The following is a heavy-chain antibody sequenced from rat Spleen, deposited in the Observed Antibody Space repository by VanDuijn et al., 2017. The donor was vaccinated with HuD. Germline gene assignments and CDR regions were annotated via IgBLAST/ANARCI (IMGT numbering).Heavy chain of an antibody. V-gene: IGHV3-3*01. J-gene: IGHJ2*01. Sequence: EVQLQESGPGLVKPSQSLSLTCSVTGYSITSSYRWNWIRKFPGNKLEWMGYINSAGSTNYNPSLKSRISITRDTSKNQFFLQVNSVTTEDTATYYCARSMHYYDGTRDWGQGVMVTVSS. CDR1: GYSITSSYR. D-gene: IGHD1-12*02. CDR2: INSAGST. CDR3: ARSMHYYDGTRD.